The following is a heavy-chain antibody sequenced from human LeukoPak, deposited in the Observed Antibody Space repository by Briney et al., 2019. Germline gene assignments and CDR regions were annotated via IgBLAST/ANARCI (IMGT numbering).Heavy chain of an antibody. D-gene: IGHD6-13*01. CDR1: GFTFSDYY. V-gene: IGHV3-11*01. CDR3: ARDRSKGQLVPNDAFDI. J-gene: IGHJ3*02. Sequence: PGGSLRLSCAASGFTFSDYYMSWIRQAPGKGLEWVSYISSSGSTIYYADSVKGRFTISRDNAKNSLYLQINSLRAEDTAVYYCARDRSKGQLVPNDAFDIWGQGTMVTVSS. CDR2: ISSSGSTI.